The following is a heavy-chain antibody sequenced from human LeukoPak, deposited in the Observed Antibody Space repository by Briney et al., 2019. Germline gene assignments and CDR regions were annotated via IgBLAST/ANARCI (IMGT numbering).Heavy chain of an antibody. CDR3: TRGSIAYYYMDV. V-gene: IGHV4-59*01. CDR1: GGSISSCY. D-gene: IGHD3-22*01. CDR2: IYYSGST. Sequence: SETLSLTCAVSGGSISSCYWSWIRQPPGKGLEWIGNIYYSGSTNYNPSLKSRVTISVDTSKNQFSLKLSSVTAADTAVYYCTRGSIAYYYMDVWGKGTTVTISS. J-gene: IGHJ6*03.